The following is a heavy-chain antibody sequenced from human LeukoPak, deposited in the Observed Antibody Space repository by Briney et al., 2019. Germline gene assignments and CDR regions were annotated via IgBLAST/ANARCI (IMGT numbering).Heavy chain of an antibody. CDR2: MNPNSGNT. J-gene: IGHJ6*02. D-gene: IGHD3-22*01. CDR1: GHSFTSCD. Sequence: ASVKVSCKASGHSFTSCDINWVRQDTGQGLEWMGWMNPNSGNTGYAQKFQGRVTMTRNTSISTAYMELSSLRSEDTAVYYCARSPKYYYDSSGYYGMDVWGQGTTVTVSS. V-gene: IGHV1-8*01. CDR3: ARSPKYYYDSSGYYGMDV.